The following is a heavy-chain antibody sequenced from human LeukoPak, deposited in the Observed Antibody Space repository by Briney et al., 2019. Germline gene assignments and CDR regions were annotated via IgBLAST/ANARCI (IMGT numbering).Heavy chain of an antibody. CDR1: GFTFSSYA. CDR2: ISGSGGST. Sequence: PGGSLRLSCAASGFTFSSYAMSWVRQAPGKGLEWVSAISGSGGSTYYADSVKGRFTISRDNSKNTLYLQMNSLRAEDTAVYYCAKTMGRVLDYYGSGSSNSYWGQGTLVTVSS. D-gene: IGHD3-10*01. V-gene: IGHV3-23*01. CDR3: AKTMGRVLDYYGSGSSNSY. J-gene: IGHJ4*02.